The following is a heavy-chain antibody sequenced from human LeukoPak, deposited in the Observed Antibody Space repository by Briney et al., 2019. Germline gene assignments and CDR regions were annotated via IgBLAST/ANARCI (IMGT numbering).Heavy chain of an antibody. V-gene: IGHV3-21*01. CDR1: GFTFSTYS. Sequence: GGSPRLSCAASGFTFSTYSMNWVRQAPGKGLEWVSSISSTSSYIYYADSVKGRFTISRDNAKNSLYLQMNGLRAEDTALYYCARGRYSGSYLLDYWGQGTLVTVSS. J-gene: IGHJ4*02. D-gene: IGHD1-26*01. CDR2: ISSTSSYI. CDR3: ARGRYSGSYLLDY.